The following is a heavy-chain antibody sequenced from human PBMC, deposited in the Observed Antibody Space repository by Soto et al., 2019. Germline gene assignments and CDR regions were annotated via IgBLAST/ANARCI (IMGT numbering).Heavy chain of an antibody. CDR1: GYTFTGYY. D-gene: IGHD3-22*01. Sequence: ASVKVSCKASGYTFTGYYMHWVRQAPGQGLEWMGWINPNSGGTNYAQKFQGWVTMTRDTPISTAYMELSRLRSDDTAVYYCARGGDYDSSGYYFDYWGQGTLVTVSS. CDR3: ARGGDYDSSGYYFDY. CDR2: INPNSGGT. J-gene: IGHJ4*02. V-gene: IGHV1-2*04.